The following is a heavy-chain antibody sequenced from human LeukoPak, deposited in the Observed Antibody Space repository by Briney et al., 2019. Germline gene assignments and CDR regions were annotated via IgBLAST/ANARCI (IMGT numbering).Heavy chain of an antibody. CDR1: GFTFYNYA. D-gene: IGHD1-1*01. CDR2: ISASDTKT. V-gene: IGHV3-23*01. Sequence: GGSLRLSCAASGFTFYNYAVSWVRQAPGRGLEWVSGISASDTKTYYADSVKGRFTISGDNSRNTFYLQMTSLRVEDTAVYYCSKDPVQHGNGLYWFDPWGQGTVVTVSS. J-gene: IGHJ5*02. CDR3: SKDPVQHGNGLYWFDP.